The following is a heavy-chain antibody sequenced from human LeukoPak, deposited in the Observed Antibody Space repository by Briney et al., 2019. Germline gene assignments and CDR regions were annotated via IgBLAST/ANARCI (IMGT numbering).Heavy chain of an antibody. V-gene: IGHV3-23*01. CDR1: TFTFSSYG. Sequence: GGSLRLSCGASTFTFSSYGMSWVRQAPGKGLEWVSAISGSGGSTYYADSVKGRFTISRDNSKNSLYLQMNSLRAKDTAVYYCAKDGYCSAGSCFSANDAFDIWGQGTMVTVSS. D-gene: IGHD2-15*01. J-gene: IGHJ3*02. CDR3: AKDGYCSAGSCFSANDAFDI. CDR2: ISGSGGST.